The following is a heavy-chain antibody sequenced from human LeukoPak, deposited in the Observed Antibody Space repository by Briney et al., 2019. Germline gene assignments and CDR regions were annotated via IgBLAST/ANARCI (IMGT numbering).Heavy chain of an antibody. CDR2: ISSSSTI. V-gene: IGHV3-48*01. CDR1: GFTFSSYS. CDR3: ARDYYDKDNDY. Sequence: GXSLRLSCAAPGFTFSSYSMNWVRQAPGKGLEWVSYISSSSTIYYSDSVKGRFTISRDNAKNSLYLQMNSLRAEDTAVYYCARDYYDKDNDYWGQGTLVTVSS. D-gene: IGHD3-22*01. J-gene: IGHJ4*02.